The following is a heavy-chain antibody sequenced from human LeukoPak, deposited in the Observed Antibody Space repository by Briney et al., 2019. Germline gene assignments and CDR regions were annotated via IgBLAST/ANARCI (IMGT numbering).Heavy chain of an antibody. V-gene: IGHV3-48*04. Sequence: QPGRSLRLSCAASGFTFSSYAMHWVRQAPGKGLEWVSYISTSGSTTYYAESVKGRFTISRDNAKNSLYLLMNSLRAEDTAVYYCARDGGEELEHNYYYYGMDVWGQGTTVTVSS. CDR2: ISTSGSTT. D-gene: IGHD1/OR15-1a*01. J-gene: IGHJ6*02. CDR3: ARDGGEELEHNYYYYGMDV. CDR1: GFTFSSYA.